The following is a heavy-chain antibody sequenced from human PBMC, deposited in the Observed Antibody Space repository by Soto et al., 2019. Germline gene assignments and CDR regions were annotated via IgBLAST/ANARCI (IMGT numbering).Heavy chain of an antibody. CDR3: ARHRLIIYGDYNNWFDP. V-gene: IGHV4-39*01. Sequence: PSETLSLTFTVSGGSISSSSYYWGWIRQPPGKGLEWIGSIYYSGSTYYNPSLKSRVTISVDTSKNQFSLKLSSVTAADTAVYYCARHRLIIYGDYNNWFDPWGQGTLVTVSS. D-gene: IGHD4-17*01. CDR1: GGSISSSSYY. J-gene: IGHJ5*02. CDR2: IYYSGST.